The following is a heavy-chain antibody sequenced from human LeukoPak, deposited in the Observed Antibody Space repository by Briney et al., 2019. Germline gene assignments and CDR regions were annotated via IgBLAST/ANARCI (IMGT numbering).Heavy chain of an antibody. CDR3: ARRGYGDYFDY. Sequence: SETLSLTCTVSGGSISSSSYYWGWIRQPPGKGLEWIGSIYYSGSTYYNPSLKSRVTISVDTSKNQFSLKLSSVTAADTAVYYCARRGYGDYFDYWGQGTLVTVSS. D-gene: IGHD4-17*01. CDR1: GGSISSSSYY. CDR2: IYYSGST. V-gene: IGHV4-39*01. J-gene: IGHJ4*02.